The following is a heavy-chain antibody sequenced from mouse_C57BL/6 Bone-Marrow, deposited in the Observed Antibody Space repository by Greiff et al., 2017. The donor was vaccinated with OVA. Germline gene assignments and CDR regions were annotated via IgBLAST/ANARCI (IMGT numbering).Heavy chain of an antibody. V-gene: IGHV1-82*01. J-gene: IGHJ2*01. CDR3: ARPAQATFDY. Sequence: VKLQQSGPELVKPGASVKISCKASGYAFSSSWMNWVKQRPGKGLEWIGRIYPGDGDTNYNGKFKGKATLTADKSSSTAYMQLSSLTSEDSAVYFCARPAQATFDYWGQGTTLTVSS. CDR1: GYAFSSSW. CDR2: IYPGDGDT. D-gene: IGHD3-2*02.